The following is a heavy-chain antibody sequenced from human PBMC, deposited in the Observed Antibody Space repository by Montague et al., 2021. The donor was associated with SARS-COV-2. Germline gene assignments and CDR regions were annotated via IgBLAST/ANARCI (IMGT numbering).Heavy chain of an antibody. CDR2: FCFSGNT. J-gene: IGHJ5*02. Sequence: SETLSLTCTSLGGWISGDDRRWTRQHPGHQQVSYGVFCFSGNTNYNPSLKSRVTISVDTSKNQFSLKLSSVTAADTAVYYCARAHWDNYDSSGWRFDPWGQGTLVTVSS. D-gene: IGHD3-22*01. CDR1: GGWISGDD. V-gene: IGHV4-59*01. CDR3: ARAHWDNYDSSGWRFDP.